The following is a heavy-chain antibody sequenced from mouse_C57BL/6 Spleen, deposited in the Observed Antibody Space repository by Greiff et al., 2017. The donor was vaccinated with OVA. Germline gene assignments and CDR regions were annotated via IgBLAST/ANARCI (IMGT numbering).Heavy chain of an antibody. Sequence: EVMLVESGGGLVQPKGSLKLSCAASGFSFNTYAMNWVRQAPGKGLEWVARIRSKSNNYATYYADSVKDRFTISRDDSESMLYLQMNNLKTEDTAMYYCVRGNPVPRAMDYWGQGTSVTVSS. CDR2: IRSKSNNYAT. V-gene: IGHV10-1*01. CDR1: GFSFNTYA. J-gene: IGHJ4*01. CDR3: VRGNPVPRAMDY.